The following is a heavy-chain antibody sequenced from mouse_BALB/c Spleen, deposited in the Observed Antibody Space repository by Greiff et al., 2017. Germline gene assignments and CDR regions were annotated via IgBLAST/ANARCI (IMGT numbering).Heavy chain of an antibody. J-gene: IGHJ4*01. CDR3: ARTITTDDAMDY. V-gene: IGHV5-6*01. CDR2: ISSGGSYT. D-gene: IGHD1-2*01. Sequence: VQLKESGGDLVKPGGSLKLSCAASGFTFSSYGMSWVRQTPDKRLEWVATISSGGSYTYYPDSVKGRFTISRDNAKNTLYLQMSSLKSEDTAMYYCARTITTDDAMDYWGQGTSVTVSS. CDR1: GFTFSSYG.